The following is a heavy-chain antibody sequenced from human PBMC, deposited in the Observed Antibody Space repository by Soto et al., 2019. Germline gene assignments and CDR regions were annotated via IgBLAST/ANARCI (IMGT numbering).Heavy chain of an antibody. CDR3: ARSRADGRYAFDY. D-gene: IGHD3-9*01. V-gene: IGHV3-48*02. CDR1: GFTFSSYS. J-gene: IGHJ4*02. Sequence: EVQLVESGGGLVQPGGSLRLSCAASGFTFSSYSMNWVRQAPGKGLEWVSYISSSSSTIYYTDSVKGRFTISRDNANNSLYLRMSSLRDDDTAVYYCARSRADGRYAFDYWGQGTLVTVSS. CDR2: ISSSSSTI.